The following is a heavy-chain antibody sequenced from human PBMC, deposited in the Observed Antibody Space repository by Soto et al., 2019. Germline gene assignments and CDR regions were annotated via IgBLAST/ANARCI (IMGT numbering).Heavy chain of an antibody. V-gene: IGHV1-69*02. D-gene: IGHD4-17*01. Sequence: QVQLVQSGAEVKKPGSSVKVSCKASGGTFSSYSINWVRQAPGQGLEWMGRITPILGIANYAQKFQGRATITADKSTSTDYTVLSSLRSEDTAVYYCASEPYGDYSGYWGQGTLVTVSS. CDR2: ITPILGIA. CDR3: ASEPYGDYSGY. J-gene: IGHJ4*02. CDR1: GGTFSSYS.